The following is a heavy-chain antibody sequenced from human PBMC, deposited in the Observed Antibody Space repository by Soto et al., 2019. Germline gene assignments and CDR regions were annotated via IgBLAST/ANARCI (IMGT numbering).Heavy chain of an antibody. CDR3: ARERVTMAQDAFNV. Sequence: QVQLQESGPGLVKPSETLPLTCRVPGGPISSYYWCWIRQPAGKGLEWIGRIYTSGSTRYNPALKNRVTMSVDTSENQFALKISSVSTEDTYIYYCARERVTMAQDAFNVWGQRTMVTGTS. CDR2: IYTSGST. CDR1: GGPISSYY. J-gene: IGHJ3*01. D-gene: IGHD3-10*01. V-gene: IGHV4-4*07.